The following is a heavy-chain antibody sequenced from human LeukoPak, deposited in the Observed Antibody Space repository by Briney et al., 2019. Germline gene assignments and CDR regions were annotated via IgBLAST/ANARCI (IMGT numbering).Heavy chain of an antibody. D-gene: IGHD1-26*01. CDR2: ISSSSSTI. CDR3: AKDPSQGDWELHAFDI. CDR1: GFTFSSYS. J-gene: IGHJ3*02. Sequence: QPGGSLRLSCAASGFTFSSYSMNWVRQAPGKGLEWVSYISSSSSTIYYADSVKGRFTISRDNAKNSLYLQMDSLRAEDTAVYYCAKDPSQGDWELHAFDIWGQGTMVTVSS. V-gene: IGHV3-48*01.